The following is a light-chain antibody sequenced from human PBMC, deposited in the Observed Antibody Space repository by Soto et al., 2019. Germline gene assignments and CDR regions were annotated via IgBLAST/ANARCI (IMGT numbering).Light chain of an antibody. J-gene: IGKJ5*01. CDR2: DAS. Sequence: DIQMTQSPSSLSASVGYRFTITCRASQSISSYLNWYQQKPGKAPNLLIYDASSLKTGVPSRFSGSGSGTDFTFTINSLQPEDFATYYCQHYDHVQVTFGQGTQLEIK. V-gene: IGKV1-33*01. CDR3: QHYDHVQVT. CDR1: QSISSY.